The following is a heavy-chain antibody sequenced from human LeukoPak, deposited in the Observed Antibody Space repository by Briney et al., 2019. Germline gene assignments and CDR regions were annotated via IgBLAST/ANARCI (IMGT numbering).Heavy chain of an antibody. CDR2: ISHTGGSP. J-gene: IGHJ4*02. Sequence: GGSLRLSCAASGITFSSYGMSWVRQVPGKGLEWVSSISHTGGSPYYADSVKGRFTISRDNSKNSLYQQMNSLRAEDTAVYYCARDTNSNLYGDYDYWGQGTLVTVSS. CDR3: ARDTNSNLYGDYDY. V-gene: IGHV3-23*01. D-gene: IGHD4-17*01. CDR1: GITFSSYG.